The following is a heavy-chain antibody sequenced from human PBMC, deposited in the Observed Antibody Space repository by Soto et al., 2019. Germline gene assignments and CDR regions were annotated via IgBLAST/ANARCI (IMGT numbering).Heavy chain of an antibody. Sequence: SETLSLTCSVSGGSISHYYWSWIRQSPGKGLEWIGYAYYSGSTDYNPSLKSRVTMSVDTSKNQVSLKLNSVTTADTVVYYCARDRSTYGGGGTGEVKENWFDPWGPGTLVTVSS. J-gene: IGHJ5*02. CDR3: ARDRSTYGGGGTGEVKENWFDP. D-gene: IGHD2-8*01. CDR2: AYYSGST. CDR1: GGSISHYY. V-gene: IGHV4-59*01.